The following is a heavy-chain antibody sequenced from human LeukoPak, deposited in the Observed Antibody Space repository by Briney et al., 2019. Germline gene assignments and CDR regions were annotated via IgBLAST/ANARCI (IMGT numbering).Heavy chain of an antibody. J-gene: IGHJ5*02. CDR3: ARVNLRGSNYNWFDP. CDR1: GGTFLSHT. D-gene: IGHD3-10*01. Sequence: GASVKVSCKTSGGTFLSHTFSWVRQAPGHGLEWIGKITPVIETAKYAQTSQGRLSIYTDKDTTTVYMDLSGLRPDDTADYYCARVNLRGSNYNWFDPWGQGTRVIVSS. CDR2: ITPVIETA. V-gene: IGHV1-69*08.